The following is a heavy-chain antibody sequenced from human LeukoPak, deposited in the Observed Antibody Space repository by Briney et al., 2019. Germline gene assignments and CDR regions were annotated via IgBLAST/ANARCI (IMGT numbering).Heavy chain of an antibody. J-gene: IGHJ1*01. CDR3: ARIGIAARGTNFHH. D-gene: IGHD6-13*01. CDR2: INSNSADT. Sequence: GSVKVSCMASGYSFIDYYIHWVRQAPGQGLEWMGWINSNSADTNYAQNFQSSVTMTRDTPISTAYKELSRLRADDTGLYYCARIGIAARGTNFHHWGQGTLVTVSS. V-gene: IGHV1-2*02. CDR1: GYSFIDYY.